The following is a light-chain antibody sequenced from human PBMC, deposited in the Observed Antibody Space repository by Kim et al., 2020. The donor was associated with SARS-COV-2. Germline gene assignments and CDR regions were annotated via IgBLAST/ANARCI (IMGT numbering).Light chain of an antibody. Sequence: DVQMTQSPSSLSASVGDRVTITCQASHDINICLNWYQQKPGKAPKLLIYDASDLQTGVPSRFSGSGSGTDFTFSISSLQPEDLETYSCNKKINPFLFGGGTKVNIK. CDR3: NKKINPFL. CDR2: DAS. V-gene: IGKV1-33*01. CDR1: HDINIC. J-gene: IGKJ4*01.